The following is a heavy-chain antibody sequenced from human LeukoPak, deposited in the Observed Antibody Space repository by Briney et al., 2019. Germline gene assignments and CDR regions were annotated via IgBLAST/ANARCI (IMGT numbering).Heavy chain of an antibody. V-gene: IGHV3-53*01. Sequence: GGSLRLSCAASGFTVSSNYMNWVRQAPGKGLEWVSVIYSGGSTYYADSVKGRFTISRDNSKNTLFLQMNSLRAEDTAVYYCAKATDDYSRRGIDYWGQGTLVTVSS. J-gene: IGHJ4*02. CDR3: AKATDDYSRRGIDY. D-gene: IGHD4-11*01. CDR2: IYSGGST. CDR1: GFTVSSNY.